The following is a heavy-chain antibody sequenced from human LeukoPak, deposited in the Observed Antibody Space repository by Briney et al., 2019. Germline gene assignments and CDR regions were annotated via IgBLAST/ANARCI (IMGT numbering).Heavy chain of an antibody. J-gene: IGHJ6*03. CDR3: TTDLAYCGGDCYSGDYYYYYMDV. CDR2: IKSKTDGGTT. V-gene: IGHV3-15*01. D-gene: IGHD2-21*02. Sequence: PGGSLRLSCAASGFTFSNAWMSWVRQAPGKGLEWVGRIKSKTDGGTTDYAAPVKGRFTISRDDSKNTLYLQMNSLKTEDTAVYYCTTDLAYCGGDCYSGDYYYYYMDVWGKGTTVTVSS. CDR1: GFTFSNAW.